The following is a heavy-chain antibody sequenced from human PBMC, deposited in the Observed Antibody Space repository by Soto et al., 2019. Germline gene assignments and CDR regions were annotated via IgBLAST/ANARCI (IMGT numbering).Heavy chain of an antibody. CDR2: ISWNSGQL. Sequence: EVQLVESGGGLVQPDRPLRLSCEASGFNFENYAMHWVRQVPGKGLEWVSAISWNSGQLDYADSVRGRFTISRGNGKNSLYLEMNSLRPDDTALYFCAKDKSTGEYSYYRYMDVWGRGTTVIVSS. V-gene: IGHV3-9*01. J-gene: IGHJ6*03. CDR1: GFNFENYA. CDR3: AKDKSTGEYSYYRYMDV. D-gene: IGHD4-17*01.